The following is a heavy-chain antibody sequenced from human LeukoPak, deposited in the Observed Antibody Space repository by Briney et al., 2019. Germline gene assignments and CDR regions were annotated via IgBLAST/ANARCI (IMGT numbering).Heavy chain of an antibody. CDR1: GFTFSSYW. J-gene: IGHJ4*02. CDR3: ARGDFWSGYYRYFGY. CDR2: INSDGSST. D-gene: IGHD3-3*01. Sequence: GGSLRLSCAASGFTFSSYWMHWVRQAPGKGLVWVSRINSDGSSTSYADSVKGRFTISRDNAKNTLYLQMNSLRAEDTAVYYCARGDFWSGYYRYFGYWGQGTLVTVSS. V-gene: IGHV3-74*01.